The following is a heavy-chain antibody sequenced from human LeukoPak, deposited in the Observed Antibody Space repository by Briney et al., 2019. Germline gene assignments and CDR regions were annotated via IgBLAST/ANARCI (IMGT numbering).Heavy chain of an antibody. J-gene: IGHJ3*02. CDR1: GYTFTSYY. V-gene: IGHV1-46*01. CDR2: INPSGGST. Sequence: GASVKVSCKASGYTFTSYYMHWVRQAPGQGLEWMGIINPSGGSTSYAQKFQGRVTMTRDMSTSTVYMELSSLRSEDTAVYYCARVMGCSSTRCYRNDAFDIWGQGTMVTVSS. CDR3: ARVMGCSSTRCYRNDAFDI. D-gene: IGHD2-2*02.